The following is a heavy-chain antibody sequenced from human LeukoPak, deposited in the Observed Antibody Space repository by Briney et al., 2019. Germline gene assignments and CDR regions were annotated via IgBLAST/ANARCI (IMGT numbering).Heavy chain of an antibody. CDR3: AKWGDSDISTGYYDPDY. CDR2: VSGRDDST. CDR1: GFTFSNYA. J-gene: IGHJ4*02. D-gene: IGHD3-9*01. Sequence: PGASLRLSCAASGFTFSNYAMYWVRQAPGKGLEWVSAVSGRDDSTYYADSVKGRFTISRDTSKNTLYLQMNSLRAEDTAVYYCAKWGDSDISTGYYDPDYWGQGTLVTASS. V-gene: IGHV3-23*01.